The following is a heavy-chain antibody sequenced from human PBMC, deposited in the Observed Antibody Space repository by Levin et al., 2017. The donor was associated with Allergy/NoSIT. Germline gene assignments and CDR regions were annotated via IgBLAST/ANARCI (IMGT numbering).Heavy chain of an antibody. CDR2: IWSHGRDK. J-gene: IGHJ5*02. Sequence: GGSLRLSCEASGFTFTTYGFHWVRQAPGKGLEGVAVIWSHGRDKYYADSVKGLFTVSSDNSENTFYLHLDSLEVEDTAVYYCARDADTNSRYAQFDPWGQGTLVIVSS. V-gene: IGHV3-33*01. CDR1: GFTFTTYG. D-gene: IGHD5-12*01. CDR3: ARDADTNSRYAQFDP.